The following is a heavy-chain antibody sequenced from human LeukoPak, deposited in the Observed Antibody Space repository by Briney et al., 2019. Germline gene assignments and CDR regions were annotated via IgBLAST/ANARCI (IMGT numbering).Heavy chain of an antibody. Sequence: SVKVSCKASGGTFSSYAISWVRQAPGQGLEWMGGIIPIFGTANYAQKFQGRVTITADESTSTAYMELSSLRSEDTAVYYCARGAPPPSYRSGGSCYSRDYYYGMDVWGQGTTVIVSS. CDR1: GGTFSSYA. J-gene: IGHJ6*02. CDR3: ARGAPPPSYRSGGSCYSRDYYYGMDV. V-gene: IGHV1-69*01. CDR2: IIPIFGTA. D-gene: IGHD2-15*01.